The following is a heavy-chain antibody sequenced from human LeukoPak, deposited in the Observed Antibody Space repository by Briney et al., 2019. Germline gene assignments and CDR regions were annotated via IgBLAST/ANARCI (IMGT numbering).Heavy chain of an antibody. J-gene: IGHJ4*02. D-gene: IGHD3-22*01. CDR3: AKGRSAAMIEAAFDY. CDR1: GFTFSSYA. Sequence: GGSLRLSCAASGFTFSSYAMHWVRQAPGKGLEWVAVISYDGSNKYYADSVKGRFTISRDNSKNTLYLQMNSLRAEDTAVYYCAKGRSAAMIEAAFDYWGQGTLVTVSS. CDR2: ISYDGSNK. V-gene: IGHV3-30*04.